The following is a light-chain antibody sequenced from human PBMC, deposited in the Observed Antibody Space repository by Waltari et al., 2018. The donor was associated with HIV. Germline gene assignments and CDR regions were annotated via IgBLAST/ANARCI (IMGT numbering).Light chain of an antibody. J-gene: IGLJ2*01. Sequence: QSVLTQPPSVSGAPGQRVPISCPGRSSNIGAGYDVHWYHQLPGTAPKLLIYANINRPSGVPDRFSGSKSGSSASLAITGLQAEDEAHYYCQSFDSSLTTSGVIFGGGTKLTVL. CDR2: ANI. CDR3: QSFDSSLTTSGVI. V-gene: IGLV1-40*01. CDR1: SSNIGAGYD.